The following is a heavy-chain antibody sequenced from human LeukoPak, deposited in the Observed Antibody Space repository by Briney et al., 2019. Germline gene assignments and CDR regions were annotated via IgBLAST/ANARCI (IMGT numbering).Heavy chain of an antibody. J-gene: IGHJ4*02. CDR1: GYTFTSYG. Sequence: GASVKVSCKASGYTFTSYGISWVRQAPGQGLEWMGWVSAYSGNTNYAQKLQGRVTMTTDTSTSTAYMELRSLRSDDTAVYYCARDLGFYGGNSNYFDYWGQGTLVTVSS. CDR3: ARDLGFYGGNSNYFDY. D-gene: IGHD4-23*01. CDR2: VSAYSGNT. V-gene: IGHV1-18*01.